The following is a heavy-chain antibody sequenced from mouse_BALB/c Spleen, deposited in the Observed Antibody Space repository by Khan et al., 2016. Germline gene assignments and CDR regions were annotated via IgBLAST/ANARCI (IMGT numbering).Heavy chain of an antibody. Sequence: VQLKESGAELVKPGASVKLSCTASGFNIKDTYMHWVKQRPEQGLEWIGRINPANGNTKYDPKFQGKATITADTSSNTAYLQLSSLTSEDTAVYYCARSTDYWGQGTTLTVSS. V-gene: IGHV14-3*02. CDR1: GFNIKDTY. CDR2: INPANGNT. J-gene: IGHJ2*01. CDR3: ARSTDY.